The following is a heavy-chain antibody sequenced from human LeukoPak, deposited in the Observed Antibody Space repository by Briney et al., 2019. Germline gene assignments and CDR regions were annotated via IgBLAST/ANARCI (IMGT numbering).Heavy chain of an antibody. CDR3: ARDRGDYDILTGRYWYFDL. CDR2: IYYSGST. V-gene: IGHV4-61*08. Sequence: PSETLSLTCAVSGGSISSGGYSWRWIRQPPGKGLEWIGYIYYSGSTYYNPSLKSRVTISVDTSKNQFSLKLSSVTAADTAGYYCARDRGDYDILTGRYWYFDLWGRGTLVTVSS. CDR1: GGSISSGGYS. J-gene: IGHJ2*01. D-gene: IGHD3-9*01.